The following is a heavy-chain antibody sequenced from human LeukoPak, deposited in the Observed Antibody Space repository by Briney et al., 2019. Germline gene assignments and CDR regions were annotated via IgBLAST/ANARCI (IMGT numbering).Heavy chain of an antibody. D-gene: IGHD1-26*01. CDR3: ARSREWERNDY. V-gene: IGHV1-46*01. J-gene: IGHJ4*01. Sequence: ASVKVSCKASGYTFTSYYIHWVRQAPGQGLEWMGIINPSGGSTNYAQRFQGRVTMTRDTSTSTVYMELSSLRSEDTAVYYCARSREWERNDYWGQGTLDTVSS. CDR1: GYTFTSYY. CDR2: INPSGGST.